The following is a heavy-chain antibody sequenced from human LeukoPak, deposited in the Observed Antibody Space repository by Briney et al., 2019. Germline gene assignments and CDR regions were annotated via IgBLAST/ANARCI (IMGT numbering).Heavy chain of an antibody. CDR2: THPSGNT. Sequence: PSETLSLTCTVSGGSNNSYYWSWIRQPPGKGLEWIGYTHPSGNTNYSPSLKSRATISIDMSRNQFSLKLSSVTAADTAVYYCARKAPKKGWFDPWGQGTLVTVSS. V-gene: IGHV4-4*09. CDR1: GGSNNSYY. J-gene: IGHJ5*02. CDR3: ARKAPKKGWFDP.